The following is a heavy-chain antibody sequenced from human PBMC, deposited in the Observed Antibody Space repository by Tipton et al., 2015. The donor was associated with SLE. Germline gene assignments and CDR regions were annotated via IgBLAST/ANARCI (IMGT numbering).Heavy chain of an antibody. CDR3: ARGPFQRWPPGAY. CDR1: GGSFSGYP. Sequence: TLSLTCAVYGGSFSGYPWTWIRQPPGQGLEWIGEIADTGSTNYNPSLKSRVTISLDTSKSQFSLILNSLTAADTAVYYCARGPFQRWPPGAYWGQGTLVTVSS. CDR2: IADTGST. J-gene: IGHJ4*02. V-gene: IGHV4-34*01. D-gene: IGHD6-19*01.